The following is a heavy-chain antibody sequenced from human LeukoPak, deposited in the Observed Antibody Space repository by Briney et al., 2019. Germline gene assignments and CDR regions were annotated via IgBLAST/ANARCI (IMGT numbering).Heavy chain of an antibody. D-gene: IGHD2-21*02. CDR2: IKQDGSEK. CDR1: GFTFSSYW. CDR3: ASFWGSRESDWLRDGVDV. V-gene: IGHV3-7*01. J-gene: IGHJ6*02. Sequence: PGGSLRLSCAASGFTFSSYWMSWVRQAPGKGLESVANIKQDGSEKYYVDSVKGRFTISRDNAKNSLYLQMNSLSAEDTAVYYCASFWGSRESDWLRDGVDVWGQGTTVTVSS.